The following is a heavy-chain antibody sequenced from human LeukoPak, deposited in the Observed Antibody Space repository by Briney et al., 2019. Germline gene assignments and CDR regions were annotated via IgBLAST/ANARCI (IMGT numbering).Heavy chain of an antibody. CDR3: AKPLTVVTPLDDY. J-gene: IGHJ4*02. CDR1: GFTFSSYA. V-gene: IGHV3-23*01. D-gene: IGHD4-23*01. Sequence: PGGSLRLSCAASGFTFSSYAMSWVCQAPGEGLEWVSAISGSGGSTYYADSVKGRFTISKDNSKNTLYLQMNSLRAEDTAVYYCAKPLTVVTPLDDYWGQGTLVTVSS. CDR2: ISGSGGST.